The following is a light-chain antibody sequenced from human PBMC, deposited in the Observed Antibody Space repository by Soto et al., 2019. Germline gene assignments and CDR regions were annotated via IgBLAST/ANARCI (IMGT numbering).Light chain of an antibody. CDR1: QNFPTRS. V-gene: IGKV3-20*01. CDR3: HQYGSSPRT. Sequence: ELVLTQSPVTLSVSPGDRATLSCRASQNFPTRSLAWYQWRPGQSPKLLIRAVSSRAAGIPHRFTGTGSGTDFTLTINGLEPEDSAVYYCHQYGSSPRTFGQGTKVEIK. CDR2: AVS. J-gene: IGKJ1*01.